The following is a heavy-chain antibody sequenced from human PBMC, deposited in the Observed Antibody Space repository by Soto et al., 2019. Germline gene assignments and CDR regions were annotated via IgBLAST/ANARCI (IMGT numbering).Heavy chain of an antibody. CDR1: GFSLSTSGVG. V-gene: IGHV2-5*02. Sequence: QITLKESGPTLVKHTQTLTLTCTFSGFSLSTSGVGVGWIRQPPGKALEWLARIYWVDDKRYSPSMKSRLTITKDTSKNQVVLTMTNMDPVDTATYYCGHIRTEVRYFDWLLYEGGAFDIWGQGTMVTVSS. D-gene: IGHD3-9*01. CDR3: GHIRTEVRYFDWLLYEGGAFDI. CDR2: IYWVDDK. J-gene: IGHJ3*02.